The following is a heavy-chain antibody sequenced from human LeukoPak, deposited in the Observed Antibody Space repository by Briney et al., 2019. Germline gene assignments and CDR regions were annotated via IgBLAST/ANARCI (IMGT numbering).Heavy chain of an antibody. J-gene: IGHJ4*02. V-gene: IGHV4-59*12. CDR3: ARGPSVAAHLDY. CDR1: GGSISAYY. CDR2: IYNSGST. Sequence: SETLSLTCTVSGGSISAYYWSWIRQPPGKGLEWIAYIYNSGSTNYNPSPKSRVTISLDTSKNQFSLKLSSVTAADTAVYYCARGPSVAAHLDYWGQGTLVTVSS. D-gene: IGHD5-12*01.